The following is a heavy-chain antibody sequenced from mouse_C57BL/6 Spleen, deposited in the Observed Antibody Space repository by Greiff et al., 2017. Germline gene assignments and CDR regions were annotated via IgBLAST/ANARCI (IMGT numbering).Heavy chain of an antibody. J-gene: IGHJ2*01. CDR2: IYPGGGDT. V-gene: IGHV1-82*01. CDR3: AKGYCSNAYYCGY. CDR1: GYAFSSSW. Sequence: QVQLQQSGPELVKPGASVKISCTASGYAFSSSWMNWVKQRPGKGLEWIGRIYPGGGDTNYNEKFKGKATLTADKSSSTDYMQLSSLTSEDSAVYFSAKGYCSNAYYCGYWGQGTTLTVST. D-gene: IGHD2-5*01.